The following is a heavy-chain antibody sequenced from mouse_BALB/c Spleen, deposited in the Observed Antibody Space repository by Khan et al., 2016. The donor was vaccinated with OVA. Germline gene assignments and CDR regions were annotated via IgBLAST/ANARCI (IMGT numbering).Heavy chain of an antibody. CDR3: ARDRIDY. CDR2: INPTSGYT. V-gene: IGHV1-7*01. CDR1: GYTFTSYW. Sequence: VQLQQSGAELAKPGASVKMSCKASGYTFTSYWMHWIKQRPGQGLEWIGYINPTSGYTDYNQKFKDKATLTADKSSSTAYMQLSRRTSDDSAGYYCARDRIDYWGQGTALTVSS. J-gene: IGHJ2*01.